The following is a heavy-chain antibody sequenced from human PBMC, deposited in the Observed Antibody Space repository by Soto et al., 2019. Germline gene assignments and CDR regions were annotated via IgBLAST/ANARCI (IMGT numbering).Heavy chain of an antibody. CDR3: ARRPPEGGTTDV. V-gene: IGHV5-51*01. J-gene: IGHJ6*02. CDR2: IYPGDSDT. Sequence: GESLKISCKGSGYSFSTYWIACVRQMPGKGLEWMVIIYPGDSDTRYSLSLQGQVTISADKSISTAYLQWSSLKASDTAIYYCARRPPEGGTTDVWGQGTTVTVSS. D-gene: IGHD3-16*01. CDR1: GYSFSTYW.